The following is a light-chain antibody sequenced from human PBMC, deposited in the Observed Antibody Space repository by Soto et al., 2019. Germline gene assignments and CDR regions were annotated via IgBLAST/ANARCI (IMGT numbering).Light chain of an antibody. CDR1: SGDVGGSNY. CDR2: EVT. V-gene: IGLV2-14*03. CDR3: SSYAGSNTLWV. Sequence: QSALTQPASVSGSPGQSITISCTGTSGDVGGSNYVSWYQQHPGKAPKLMIYEVTYRPSGVSNRFSGSKSGDTASLTISGLQAEDEADYYCSSYAGSNTLWVFGGGTKLTVL. J-gene: IGLJ3*02.